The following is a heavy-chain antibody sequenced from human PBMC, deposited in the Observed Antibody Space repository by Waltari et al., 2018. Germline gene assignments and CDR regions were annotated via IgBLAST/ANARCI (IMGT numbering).Heavy chain of an antibody. CDR3: ARPVFDSKQRYYYVMDV. J-gene: IGHJ6*02. V-gene: IGHV4-39*01. CDR2: ILYSGSTT. D-gene: IGHD3-22*01. CDR1: GGSMSSSGYY. Sequence: QLQLQESGPGLVKPSETLSLTCTVSGGSMSSSGYYWGWIRKPNGQGLEWSGSILYSGSTTYYNPDLMSLGNISVDTAKKQFSLKLSSRPAADTAGYDRARPVFDSKQRYYYVMDVWGQGTTVTVSS.